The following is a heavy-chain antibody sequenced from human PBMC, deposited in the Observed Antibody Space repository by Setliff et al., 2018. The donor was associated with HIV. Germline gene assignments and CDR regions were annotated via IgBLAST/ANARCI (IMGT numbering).Heavy chain of an antibody. CDR2: VTHSGTT. CDR1: GDSISRSRYY. Sequence: SETLSLNCAVSGDSISRSRYYWTFLRQSPGKGLEWIGEVTHSGTTTYDPSLKRRITISVDTSKNQFSLKLTSVTAADMGVYYCARGRKKTLAVSGTRYFDFWGQGTLVTVSS. V-gene: IGHV4-34*01. CDR3: ARGRKKTLAVSGTRYFDF. J-gene: IGHJ4*02. D-gene: IGHD6-19*01.